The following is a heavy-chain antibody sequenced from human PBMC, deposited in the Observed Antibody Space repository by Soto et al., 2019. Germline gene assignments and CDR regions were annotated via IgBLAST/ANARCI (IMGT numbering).Heavy chain of an antibody. J-gene: IGHJ6*02. V-gene: IGHV4-30-2*01. Sequence: SETLSLTCAVSGGSISSGGYFWSWIRQPPGKGLEWIGYSFHSGSTSYNPPLKSRVIISVDRSKNQFSLELSSVTTADTAVYYCARGDAGYYGMDVCGQGTTVTAP. CDR2: SFHSGST. CDR1: GGSISSGGYF. CDR3: ARGDAGYYGMDV.